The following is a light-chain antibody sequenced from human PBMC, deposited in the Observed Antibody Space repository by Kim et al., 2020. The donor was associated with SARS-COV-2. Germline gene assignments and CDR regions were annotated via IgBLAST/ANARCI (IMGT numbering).Light chain of an antibody. J-gene: IGKJ4*01. CDR3: QQYSQWRLT. CDR1: QSVSSN. Sequence: EIVMTQSPATLSVSPGERATLSCRASQSVSSNLAWYQQKPGQAPRLLIYGASTRATGIPARFSGSGSGTEFTLTISSLQSEDFAFYYCQQYSQWRLTLGGRGKVGSK. CDR2: GAS. V-gene: IGKV3D-15*01.